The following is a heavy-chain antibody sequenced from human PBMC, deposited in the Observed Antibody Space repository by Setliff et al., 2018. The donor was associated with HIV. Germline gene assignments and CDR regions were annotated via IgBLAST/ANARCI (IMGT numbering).Heavy chain of an antibody. J-gene: IGHJ3*02. V-gene: IGHV3-53*01. Sequence: GSLRLSCAASGFTVSSNYMSWVRQAPGKGLEWVSVIYSGGSTYYADSVKGRFTISRDNSKNTLYLQMNSLRAEDTAVYYCASGDSGYYSDSSGYGAFDIWGQGTMVTVSS. CDR2: IYSGGST. D-gene: IGHD3-22*01. CDR1: GFTVSSNY. CDR3: ASGDSGYYSDSSGYGAFDI.